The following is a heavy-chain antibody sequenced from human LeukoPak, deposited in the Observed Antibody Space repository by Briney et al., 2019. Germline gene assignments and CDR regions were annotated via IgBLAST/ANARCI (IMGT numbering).Heavy chain of an antibody. CDR1: GYSFTGYY. CDR2: INPYSGDT. CDR3: ARITMVRGVIFDWYFDL. V-gene: IGHV1-2*02. D-gene: IGHD3-10*01. Sequence: ASVKVSCKASGYSFTGYYIHWVRQAPGQGLAWMGWINPYSGDTTYAQKFQGRLTLTRDTSISTAYMEVSSLRSDDTAVYYCARITMVRGVIFDWYFDLWGRGTLVTVSS. J-gene: IGHJ2*01.